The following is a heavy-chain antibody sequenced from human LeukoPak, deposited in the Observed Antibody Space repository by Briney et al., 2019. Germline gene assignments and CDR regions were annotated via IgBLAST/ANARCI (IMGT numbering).Heavy chain of an antibody. CDR3: ARRGNWFDP. CDR1: GGSISSYY. V-gene: IGHV4-59*08. CDR2: IYYSGST. Sequence: PXETLSLTCTVSGGSISSYYWSWIRQPPGKGLEWIGYIYYSGSTNYNPSLKSRVTISVDTSKNQFSLKLSSVTAADTAVYYCARRGNWFDPWGQGTLVTVSS. J-gene: IGHJ5*02.